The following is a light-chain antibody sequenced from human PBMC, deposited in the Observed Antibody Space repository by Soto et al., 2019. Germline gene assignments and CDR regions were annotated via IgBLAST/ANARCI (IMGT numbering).Light chain of an antibody. J-gene: IGKJ2*01. Sequence: DIQMTQSPSTLSASVGDRVTITCRASQSISSWLAWYQQKPGKAPKLLIYDASSLESGVPSRFSGSGSGTEFTLTISSLQLDDFATYYCQQYNSYSGTFGQGTKLEIK. CDR2: DAS. CDR1: QSISSW. V-gene: IGKV1-5*01. CDR3: QQYNSYSGT.